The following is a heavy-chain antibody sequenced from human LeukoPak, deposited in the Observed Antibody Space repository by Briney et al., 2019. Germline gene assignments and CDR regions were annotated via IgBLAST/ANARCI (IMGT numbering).Heavy chain of an antibody. D-gene: IGHD4-17*01. CDR3: AISTTTVTVFDY. J-gene: IGHJ4*02. V-gene: IGHV1-24*01. CDR2: FDPEDGET. Sequence: ASVKVSCKVSGYTLTELSMHWVRQAPGKGLERMGGFDPEDGETIYAQKFQGRVTMTEDTSTDTAYMELSGLRSEDTAVYYCAISTTTVTVFDYWGQGTLVTVSS. CDR1: GYTLTELS.